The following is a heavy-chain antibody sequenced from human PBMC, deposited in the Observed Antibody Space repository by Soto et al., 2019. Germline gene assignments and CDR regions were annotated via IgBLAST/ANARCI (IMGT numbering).Heavy chain of an antibody. J-gene: IGHJ6*02. D-gene: IGHD6-19*01. V-gene: IGHV2-5*01. CDR3: AHIPPYSSGWYKRRDYYYGMDV. Sequence: SCPTLVNPTQTLTLTCTFSGFSLSTSGVGVGWIRQPPGKALEWLALIYWNDDKRYSPSLKSRLTITKDTSKNQVVLTMTNMDPVDTATYYCAHIPPYSSGWYKRRDYYYGMDVWGQGTTVTVSS. CDR2: IYWNDDK. CDR1: GFSLSTSGVG.